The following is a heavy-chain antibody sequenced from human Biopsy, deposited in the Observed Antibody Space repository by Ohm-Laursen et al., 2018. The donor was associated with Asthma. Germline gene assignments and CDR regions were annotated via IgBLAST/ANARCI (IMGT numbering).Heavy chain of an antibody. J-gene: IGHJ6*02. CDR1: GGTFSNFA. CDR3: ARCQVGYSSGWSLLLKKIYYSGMDV. D-gene: IGHD6-19*01. Sequence: SVKVSCKAPGGTFSNFAISWVRQAPGQGLEWLGGIITVFGTTNYAQKFQGRVTITADESTSTAYMEVTSLRSEDPAIYYCARCQVGYSSGWSLLLKKIYYSGMDVWGQGTAVTVSS. V-gene: IGHV1-69*13. CDR2: IITVFGTT.